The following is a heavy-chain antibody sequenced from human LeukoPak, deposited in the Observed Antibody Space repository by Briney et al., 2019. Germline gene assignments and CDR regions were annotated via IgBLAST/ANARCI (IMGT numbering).Heavy chain of an antibody. Sequence: ASVKVSCKASGYTFTLYYMHWVRQAPGQGLEWMGWINPNDGGTNYAQKFQGRVTMTRDTTISTAYMDLSSLRSDDTAVYFCARDAMSDYWGQGTLVTVSS. D-gene: IGHD2-2*01. V-gene: IGHV1-2*02. CDR2: INPNDGGT. CDR3: ARDAMSDY. J-gene: IGHJ4*02. CDR1: GYTFTLYY.